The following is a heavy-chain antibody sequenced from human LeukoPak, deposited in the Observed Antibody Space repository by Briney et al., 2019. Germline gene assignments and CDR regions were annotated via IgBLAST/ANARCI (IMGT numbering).Heavy chain of an antibody. CDR2: IKEDGSEK. CDR1: GFSFSGYS. CDR3: ARGQLVFDF. Sequence: GGSLRLSCAASGFSFSGYSMNWVRQAPGKGLEWVANIKEDGSEKYYVASVKGRFTISRDNAKKSLYLQMTSLTADDTAVYYCARGQLVFDFWGQGTLVTVSS. D-gene: IGHD5-24*01. J-gene: IGHJ4*02. V-gene: IGHV3-7*01.